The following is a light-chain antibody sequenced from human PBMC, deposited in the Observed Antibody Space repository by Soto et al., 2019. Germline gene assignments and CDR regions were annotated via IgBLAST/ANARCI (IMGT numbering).Light chain of an antibody. CDR1: QSVRND. V-gene: IGKV3-15*01. CDR2: GAS. J-gene: IGKJ1*01. Sequence: EVVLTQFPGTLPVSLGERATLSCRASQSVRNDYLAWYQQKRGQAPRLLIYGASTRATGIPARFSGSGSGTEFTLTISSLQSEDFAVYYCQQYNNWPPWTFGQGTKVEIK. CDR3: QQYNNWPPWT.